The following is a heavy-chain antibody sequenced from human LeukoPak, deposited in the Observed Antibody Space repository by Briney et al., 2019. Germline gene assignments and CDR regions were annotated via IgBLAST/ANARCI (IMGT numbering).Heavy chain of an antibody. CDR3: ARGSNGRYFLFIDS. CDR2: INQDGSEK. Sequence: GGSLRLSCVVSEFTFSNYWMGWVRQAPGKGLEWVASINQDGSEKYYLDSVKGRFTTSRDNAENSVYLQMNSLRAEDTAVYYCARGSNGRYFLFIDSWGQGTLVTVSS. D-gene: IGHD1-26*01. CDR1: EFTFSNYW. V-gene: IGHV3-7*01. J-gene: IGHJ4*02.